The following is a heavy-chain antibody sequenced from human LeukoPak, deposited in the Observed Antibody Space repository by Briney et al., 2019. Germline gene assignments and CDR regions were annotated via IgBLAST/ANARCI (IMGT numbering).Heavy chain of an antibody. CDR3: ARSYYYDNSGYPYYYYMDV. J-gene: IGHJ6*03. D-gene: IGHD3-22*01. CDR2: MCYSGST. CDR1: GGSISSYC. V-gene: IGHV4-59*08. Sequence: SETLSLTCTVSGGSISSYCWSWIRRPPGKGLEWLGYMCYSGSTNYNPSLKSRVTMSVDYNPSLKSRVTMSGDTSKNQFSLNLSSVTAADTAVYYCARSYYYDNSGYPYYYYMDVWGKGTTVTVSS.